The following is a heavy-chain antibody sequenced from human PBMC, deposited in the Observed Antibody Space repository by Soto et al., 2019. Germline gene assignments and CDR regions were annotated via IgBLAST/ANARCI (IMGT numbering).Heavy chain of an antibody. CDR3: ARREGILWFGELFGDAFDI. CDR2: IYYSGST. CDR1: GGSISSSSYY. V-gene: IGHV4-39*01. J-gene: IGHJ3*02. Sequence: SETLSLTCTVSGGSISSSSYYWGWIRQPPXKGLEWIGSIYYSGSTYYNPSLKSRVTISVDTSKNQFSLKLSSVTAADTAVYYCARREGILWFGELFGDAFDIWGQGTMVTV. D-gene: IGHD3-10*01.